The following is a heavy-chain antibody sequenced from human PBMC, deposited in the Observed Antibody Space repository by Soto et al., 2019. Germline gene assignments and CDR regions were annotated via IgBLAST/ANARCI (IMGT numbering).Heavy chain of an antibody. D-gene: IGHD1-26*01. CDR2: IYYSGST. CDR3: ARHPIVGTTLYFDY. Sequence: SETLSLTCTVSGGSISSSSDYWGWIRQPPGKGLEWLAHIYYSGSTYYNPSLKSRITISMDTSKNQVSLKLTSVTAADTAVYYCARHPIVGTTLYFDYWGRGTLVTVSS. J-gene: IGHJ4*02. CDR1: GGSISSSSDY. V-gene: IGHV4-39*01.